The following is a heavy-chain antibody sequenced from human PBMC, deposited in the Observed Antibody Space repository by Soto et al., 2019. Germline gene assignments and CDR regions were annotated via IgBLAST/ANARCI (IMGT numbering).Heavy chain of an antibody. J-gene: IGHJ4*02. CDR3: ARGPHYISTSCYRSYYFDY. D-gene: IGHD2-2*02. V-gene: IGHV1-69*13. CDR1: GGTFSSYA. Sequence: SVKVSCKASGGTFSSYAISWVRQAPGQGLEWMGGIIPIFGTANYAQKFQGRVTITADESTSTAYMELSSLRSEDTAVYYCARGPHYISTSCYRSYYFDYWGQGTLVTVSS. CDR2: IIPIFGTA.